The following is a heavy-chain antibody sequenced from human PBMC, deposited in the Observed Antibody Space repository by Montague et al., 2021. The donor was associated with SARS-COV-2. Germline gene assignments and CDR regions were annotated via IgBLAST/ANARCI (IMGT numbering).Heavy chain of an antibody. V-gene: IGHV4-59*01. CDR1: GGSISSYY. CDR2: IYYSGST. D-gene: IGHD5-18*01. CDR3: ARDGYSYDPSYYYGMDV. J-gene: IGHJ6*02. Sequence: SDTLSLTCTVSGGSISSYYWSWIRQPPGKGLEWIGYIYYSGSTNYNPSLKSRVTISVDTSKNQFSLKLSSVTAADTAVYYCARDGYSYDPSYYYGMDVWGQGTTVTVSS.